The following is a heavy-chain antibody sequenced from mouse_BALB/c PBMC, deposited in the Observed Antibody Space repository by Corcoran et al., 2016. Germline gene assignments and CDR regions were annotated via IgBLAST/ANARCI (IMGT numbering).Heavy chain of an antibody. D-gene: IGHD2-1*01. CDR3: ASDYGNYYFDY. Sequence: EVQLQQSGPELVKPGASVKMSCKASGYTFPSYVMHGVKQKPGQGLEWIGYINPYNDGTNYNEKFKGKATLTSDKSSSTAYMELSSLTSEDSAVYYCASDYGNYYFDYWGQGTTLTVSS. CDR1: GYTFPSYV. J-gene: IGHJ2*01. V-gene: IGHV1S136*01. CDR2: INPYNDGT.